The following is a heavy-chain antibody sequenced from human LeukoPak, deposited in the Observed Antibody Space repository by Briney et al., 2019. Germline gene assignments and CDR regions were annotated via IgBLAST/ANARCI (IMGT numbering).Heavy chain of an antibody. CDR2: IYYSGST. Sequence: SETLSLTCTVSGGSVSSGSYYWSWIRQPPGKGLEWIGYIYYSGSTNYNPSLKSRVTISVDTSKNQFSLKLSSVTAADTAVYYCARTSPYYYYGMDVWGQGTTVTVSS. V-gene: IGHV4-61*01. J-gene: IGHJ6*02. CDR1: GGSVSSGSYY. CDR3: ARTSPYYYYGMDV.